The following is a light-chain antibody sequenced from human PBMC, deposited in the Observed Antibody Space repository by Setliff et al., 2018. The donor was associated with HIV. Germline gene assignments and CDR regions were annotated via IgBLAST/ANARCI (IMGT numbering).Light chain of an antibody. V-gene: IGLV2-8*01. CDR1: SSDVGGYNY. CDR2: EVN. CDR3: CSYGGVYGLRI. Sequence: QSALTQPPSASGSPGQSVTISCTGTSSDVGGYNYVSWYQQHPGKAPKLMIYEVNKRPSGISDRFSASKSGNTASLTISGLQTEDEADYYWCSYGGVYGLRIFGTGTKVTVL. J-gene: IGLJ1*01.